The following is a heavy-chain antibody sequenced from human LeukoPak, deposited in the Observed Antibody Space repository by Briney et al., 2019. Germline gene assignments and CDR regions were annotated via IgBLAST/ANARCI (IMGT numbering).Heavy chain of an antibody. CDR2: IIGTGDGT. V-gene: IGHV3-23*01. J-gene: IGHJ5*02. Sequence: GGSLRLSCAASGFTFSSFAMTWVRQAPGKGLEWVSSIIGTGDGTFYADSVKGRFTISRDNSKNTLFLQMNSLRAEDTAVHYCAKGKAYNNLDWFDPWGQGTLVTVSS. D-gene: IGHD4-11*01. CDR1: GFTFSSFA. CDR3: AKGKAYNNLDWFDP.